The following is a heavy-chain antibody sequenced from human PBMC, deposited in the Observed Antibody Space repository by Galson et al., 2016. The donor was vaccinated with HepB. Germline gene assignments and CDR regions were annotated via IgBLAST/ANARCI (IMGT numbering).Heavy chain of an antibody. CDR1: GFTFGSYS. D-gene: IGHD2-15*01. Sequence: SLRLSCAASGFTFGSYSMNWVRQAPGRGLEWVSYISSSSSTVYYADPVKGRFTISRDNAKNSLYLQMNSLRAEDTAVYYCARGGASCSGGSCYFWFDPWGQGTPVIVSS. V-gene: IGHV3-48*01. CDR2: ISSSSSTV. CDR3: ARGGASCSGGSCYFWFDP. J-gene: IGHJ5*02.